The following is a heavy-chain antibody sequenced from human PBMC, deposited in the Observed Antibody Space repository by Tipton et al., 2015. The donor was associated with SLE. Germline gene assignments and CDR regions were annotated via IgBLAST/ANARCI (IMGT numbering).Heavy chain of an antibody. CDR1: GFRFGDYA. V-gene: IGHV3-49*04. CDR3: ATPGIAAADPYYYGMDV. J-gene: IGHJ6*02. D-gene: IGHD6-13*01. CDR2: VKSGAYAGAT. Sequence: SLRLSCAASGFRFGDYAVSWVRQAPGKGLEWGGFVKSGAYAGATEYAASVKGRFIISRDDSKSIAYLQMNSLIIEDTGVYYCATPGIAAADPYYYGMDVWGQGTTVTVSS.